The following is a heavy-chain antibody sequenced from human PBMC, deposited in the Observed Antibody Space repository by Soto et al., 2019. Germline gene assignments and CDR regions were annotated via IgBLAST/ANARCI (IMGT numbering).Heavy chain of an antibody. CDR3: ARVQVTRGQGDYGMDV. D-gene: IGHD5-18*01. CDR1: GYTFTSYY. V-gene: IGHV1-46*01. Sequence: QVQLVQSGAEVKKPGASVKVSCKASGYTFTSYYMHWVRQAPGQGLEWMGIINPSGGSTSYAQKFQGRVTMTRDTSTSTVYMELSSLRSEDTAVYYCARVQVTRGQGDYGMDVWGQGTTVTVSS. J-gene: IGHJ6*02. CDR2: INPSGGST.